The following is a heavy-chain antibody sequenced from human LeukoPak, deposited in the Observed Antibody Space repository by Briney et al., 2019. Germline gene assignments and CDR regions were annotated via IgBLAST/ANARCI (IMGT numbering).Heavy chain of an antibody. V-gene: IGHV1-18*01. CDR1: AYTFTKYA. D-gene: IGHD3-22*01. Sequence: ASVKVSCKSSAYTFTKYAISWVRQAPGQGLEWMGCISVYNGNTNYAQRLQDRVTMTTDTSTSTAYMDLRSLRSDDTAVYYCARGGYYDKSGHYHGLFDYWGQGTLVTVSS. CDR2: ISVYNGNT. J-gene: IGHJ4*02. CDR3: ARGGYYDKSGHYHGLFDY.